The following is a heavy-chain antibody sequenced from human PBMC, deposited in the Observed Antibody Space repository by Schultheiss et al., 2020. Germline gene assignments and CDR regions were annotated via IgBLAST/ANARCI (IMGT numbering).Heavy chain of an antibody. D-gene: IGHD2-15*01. V-gene: IGHV4-34*01. CDR3: ARAFRYCSGGSCYSNWFDP. J-gene: IGHJ5*02. CDR2: INHRGDT. CDR1: GGSFNDYY. Sequence: SETLSLTCAVYGGSFNDYYWNWIRQSPGKGLEWIGEINHRGDTNYNPSLKSRVTISVDTSKNQFSLKLSSVTAADTAVYYCARAFRYCSGGSCYSNWFDPWGQGTLVTVSS.